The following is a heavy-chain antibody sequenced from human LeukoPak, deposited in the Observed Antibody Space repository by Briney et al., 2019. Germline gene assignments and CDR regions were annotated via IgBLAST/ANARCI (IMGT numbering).Heavy chain of an antibody. V-gene: IGHV3-48*03. D-gene: IGHD1-26*01. J-gene: IGHJ1*01. CDR1: GFSFDRYE. Sequence: PGGSLRLSCAASGFSFDRYEINWVRRAPGRGLEWISYVSANGATTYYAESVRGRFSISRDNAKTSLSLQMNSLRVEDTAVYYCAIGGEGSGTYFGHWGQGTLVTVFS. CDR3: AIGGEGSGTYFGH. CDR2: VSANGATT.